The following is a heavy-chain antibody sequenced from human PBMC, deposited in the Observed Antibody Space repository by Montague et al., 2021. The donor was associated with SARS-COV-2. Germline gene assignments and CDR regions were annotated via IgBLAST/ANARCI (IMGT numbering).Heavy chain of an antibody. CDR2: IYYSGTT. CDR3: ARLRSSSCGYFDP. Sequence: TLSLTCTVSGGSISSGGYYWSWIRQPPGKGLEWIGYIYYSGTTYYNPSLKSRVTISVDTSKNQFSLNLSSVTAADTAVYYCARLRSSSCGYFDPWGRGTLVTVSS. J-gene: IGHJ2*01. V-gene: IGHV4-31*03. D-gene: IGHD6-6*01. CDR1: GGSISSGGYY.